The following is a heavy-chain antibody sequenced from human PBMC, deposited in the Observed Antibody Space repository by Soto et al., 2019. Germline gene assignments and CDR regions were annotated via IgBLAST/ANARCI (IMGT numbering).Heavy chain of an antibody. J-gene: IGHJ4*01. CDR1: GFTLIELS. V-gene: IGHV1-24*01. CDR3: ARGSSDWLPYFDY. D-gene: IGHD3-9*01. CDR2: FYPADGET. Sequence: GASVKVSCKVSGFTLIELSIHWVRQAPGKGLEWIGIFYPADGETIYAQKIQDRATITRDSSASTAYMELSSLRSEDTAVYFCARGSSDWLPYFDYW.